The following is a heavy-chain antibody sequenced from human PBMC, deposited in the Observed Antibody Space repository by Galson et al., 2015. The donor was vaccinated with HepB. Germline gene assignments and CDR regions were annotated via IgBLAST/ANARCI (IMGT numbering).Heavy chain of an antibody. CDR1: GGSFSNSA. CDR2: IIPIFGTT. CDR3: ATSSDVSEYHGMDV. Sequence: SVKVSCKASGGSFSNSAMSWVRQAPGQGLEWMGGIIPIFGTTNYAQKLQGRVMIIADESTSTAYMELSSLRSEDTAVYYCATSSDVSEYHGMDVWGQGTTVIVSS. D-gene: IGHD1-26*01. V-gene: IGHV1-69*13. J-gene: IGHJ6*02.